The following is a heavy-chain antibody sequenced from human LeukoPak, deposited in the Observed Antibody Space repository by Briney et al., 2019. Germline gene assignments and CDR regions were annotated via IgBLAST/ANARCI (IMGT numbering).Heavy chain of an antibody. Sequence: GGSLRLPCTVSGFSVSSSGMSWVRQAPGKGLELISAISVDGETALYADSVKGRFIISRDNSKNTLYLQMNSLRAEDTAVYYCAQGYLSGWYPHWGQGSLVSVSS. CDR1: GFSVSSSG. J-gene: IGHJ4*02. D-gene: IGHD6-19*01. CDR3: AQGYLSGWYPH. V-gene: IGHV3-23*01. CDR2: ISVDGETA.